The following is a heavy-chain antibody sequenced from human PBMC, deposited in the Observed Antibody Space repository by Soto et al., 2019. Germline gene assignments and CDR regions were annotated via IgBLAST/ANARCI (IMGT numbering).Heavy chain of an antibody. V-gene: IGHV4-59*01. CDR2: IYYSGST. J-gene: IGHJ3*02. D-gene: IGHD3-10*01. CDR3: AREAPRFTMVRGVIVDAFDI. Sequence: SETLSLTCTVSGGSISSYYWSWIRQPPGKGLEWIGYIYYSGSTNYNPSLKSRVTISVDTSKNQFSLKLSSVTAADTAVYYCAREAPRFTMVRGVIVDAFDIWGQGTMVTVSS. CDR1: GGSISSYY.